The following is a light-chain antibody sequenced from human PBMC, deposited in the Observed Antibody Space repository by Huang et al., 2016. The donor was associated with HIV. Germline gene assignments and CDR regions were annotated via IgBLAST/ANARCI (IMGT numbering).Light chain of an antibody. Sequence: EIVLTQSPGTLSLAPGERATVSCRASQSISTSYLAWYQQKPGQAPRRFIYGASSRATGIPDRFTGSGSGTDFTLTISRLEPEDFAMYYCQQYVTSPTFGQGTELEIK. CDR3: QQYVTSPT. V-gene: IGKV3-20*01. CDR2: GAS. J-gene: IGKJ2*01. CDR1: QSISTSY.